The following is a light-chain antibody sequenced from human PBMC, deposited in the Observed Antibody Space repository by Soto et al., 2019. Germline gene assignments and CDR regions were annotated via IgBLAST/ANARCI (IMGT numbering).Light chain of an antibody. J-gene: IGKJ4*01. V-gene: IGKV3-11*01. CDR2: DAS. Sequence: EIVLTQSPATLSLSPGERATLSCRASQSVSSYLAWYQQKPGQAPRLLIYDASNRATGIPARFSGSGSGTDFTLPISSLEPEDFAVYYCQQRRTFGGGTKVEIK. CDR3: QQRRT. CDR1: QSVSSY.